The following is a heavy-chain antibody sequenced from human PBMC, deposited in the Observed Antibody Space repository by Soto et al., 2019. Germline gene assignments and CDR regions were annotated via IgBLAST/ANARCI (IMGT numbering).Heavy chain of an antibody. Sequence: GGSLRLSCAASGFTFSSYSMNWVRQAPGKGLEWVSYISSSSSTIYYADSVKGRFTISRDNAKNSLYLQMNSLRDEDTAVYYCARDHVLLWFGELLWGESNKFDYWGQGTLVTVSS. CDR2: ISSSSSTI. CDR1: GFTFSSYS. J-gene: IGHJ4*02. CDR3: ARDHVLLWFGELLWGESNKFDY. V-gene: IGHV3-48*02. D-gene: IGHD3-10*01.